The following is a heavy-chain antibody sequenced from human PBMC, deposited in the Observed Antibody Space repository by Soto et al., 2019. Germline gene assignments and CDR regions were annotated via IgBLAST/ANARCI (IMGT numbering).Heavy chain of an antibody. Sequence: QVQLVQSGAEVKKPGRSLRLSCAASGFTFSSYVMHWVRQAPGKGLEWVAVISYDGSNKYYADSVKGRFTISRDISKNTLYLQMNSLRAEDTAVYFCARDGLIVYSGSWLDYWGQGTLVTVSS. D-gene: IGHD6-13*01. CDR2: ISYDGSNK. J-gene: IGHJ4*02. CDR3: ARDGLIVYSGSWLDY. V-gene: IGHV3-30-3*01. CDR1: GFTFSSYV.